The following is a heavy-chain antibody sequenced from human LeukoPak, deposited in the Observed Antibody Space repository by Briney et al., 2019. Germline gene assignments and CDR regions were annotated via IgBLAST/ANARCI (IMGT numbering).Heavy chain of an antibody. V-gene: IGHV1-18*01. CDR1: GYTFISYG. Sequence: ASVKVSCKASGYTFISYGISWVRQAPGQGLEWMGWISAYNANTNYAQKLQGRVTMTTDTSTSTAYMELRSLRSDDTAVYYCARDLSYSSGWYDDYWGQGTLVTVSS. CDR3: ARDLSYSSGWYDDY. CDR2: ISAYNANT. D-gene: IGHD6-19*01. J-gene: IGHJ4*02.